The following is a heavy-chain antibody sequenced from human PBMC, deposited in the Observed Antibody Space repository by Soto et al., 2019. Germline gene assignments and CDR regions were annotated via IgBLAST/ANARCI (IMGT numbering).Heavy chain of an antibody. CDR3: ARYYYASSGYYLDY. Sequence: PGASLKISCKGSGYSFTRYWIGWVRQMPGKRLEWMGIIDPGDSDTRYSPSFQGQVTISADKSISTAYLQWSSMKASDTAMYYCARYYYASSGYYLDYWGQGTLVTVSS. D-gene: IGHD3-22*01. CDR2: IDPGDSDT. CDR1: GYSFTRYW. J-gene: IGHJ4*02. V-gene: IGHV5-51*01.